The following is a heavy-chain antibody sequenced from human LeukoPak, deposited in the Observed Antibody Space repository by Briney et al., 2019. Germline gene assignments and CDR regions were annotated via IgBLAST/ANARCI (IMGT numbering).Heavy chain of an antibody. CDR3: ARDQDYYGSGSYGPDY. V-gene: IGHV4-39*07. CDR1: GGSISSSSYY. Sequence: PSETLSLTCTVSGGSISSSSYYWGWIRQPPGKGLEWIGSIYYSGSTYYNPSLKSRVTISVDPSKNQFSLKLSSVTAADTAVYYCARDQDYYGSGSYGPDYWGQGILVTVSS. CDR2: IYYSGST. D-gene: IGHD3-10*01. J-gene: IGHJ4*02.